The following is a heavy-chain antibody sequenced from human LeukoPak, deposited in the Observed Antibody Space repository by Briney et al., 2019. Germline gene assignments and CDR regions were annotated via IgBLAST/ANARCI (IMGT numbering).Heavy chain of an antibody. D-gene: IGHD4/OR15-4a*01. CDR3: ARVPYGDDAFDI. J-gene: IGHJ3*02. CDR1: GFTFSSYW. CDR2: IKQDGSEK. V-gene: IGHV3-7*01. Sequence: SGGSLRLSCAASGFTFSSYWVSWVRQAPGKGLEWVANIKQDGSEKYYVDSVKGRFTISRDNAKNSLYLQMNSLRAEDTAVYYCARVPYGDDAFDIWGQGTMVTVSS.